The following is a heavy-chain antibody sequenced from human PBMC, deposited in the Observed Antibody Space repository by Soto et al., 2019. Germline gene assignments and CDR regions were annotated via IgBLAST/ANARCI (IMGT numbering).Heavy chain of an antibody. J-gene: IGHJ6*02. CDR1: GFTFPSSA. V-gene: IGHV1-58*02. CDR2: IVVGSGNT. CDR3: AADIAAARTSGMDV. D-gene: IGHD6-13*01. Sequence: GAAVKVSCKACGFTFPSSAMQWVRQARGQRLEWIGWIVVGSGNTNYAQKFQERVTITRDMSTSTAYMELSSLRSEDTAVYYCAADIAAARTSGMDVWGQGTTVTVSS.